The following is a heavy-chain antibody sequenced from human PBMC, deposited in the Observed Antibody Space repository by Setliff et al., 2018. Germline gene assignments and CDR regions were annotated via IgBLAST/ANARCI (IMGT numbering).Heavy chain of an antibody. J-gene: IGHJ3*02. D-gene: IGHD1-1*01. V-gene: IGHV4-34*01. CDR1: GGSFSGHY. Sequence: LSLTCAVYGGSFSGHYWSWIRQSPGKGLEWIGEINHSGSTNYNPSLRSRVTVLVDTSKNQVSLRVISVTAADTAVYYCARIRGPTGNCQEAFEIWSEGTMVTVSS. CDR3: ARIRGPTGNCQEAFEI. CDR2: INHSGST.